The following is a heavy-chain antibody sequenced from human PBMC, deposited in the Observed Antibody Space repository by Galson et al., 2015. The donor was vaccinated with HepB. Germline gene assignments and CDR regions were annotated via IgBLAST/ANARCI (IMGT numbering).Heavy chain of an antibody. CDR1: GYIFNNYW. CDR2: YIPRDSDL. CDR3: ARRQWSYGGDLDY. J-gene: IGHJ4*02. D-gene: IGHD2-15*01. V-gene: IGHV5-51*03. Sequence: QSGAEVKKPGESLKISCKTSGYIFNNYWIAWVRQTPGKGLEWMGMYIPRDSDLRYNPSFRGRVTISVDKSTSTAYLQWSSLQASDTAIYYCARRQWSYGGDLDYWGQGVLVTVSS.